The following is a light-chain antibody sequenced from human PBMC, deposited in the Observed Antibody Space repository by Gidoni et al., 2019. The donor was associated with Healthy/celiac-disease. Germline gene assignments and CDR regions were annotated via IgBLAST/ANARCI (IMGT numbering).Light chain of an antibody. Sequence: SYELTQPPSVSVSPGQTASITCPGDKLGDKYACWYQQKPGQSPVLVIYQDSKRPSGIPERFSGSNSGNTATLTISGTQAMDEADYYCQAWDSSTAVVVGGGTKLTVL. V-gene: IGLV3-1*01. CDR1: KLGDKY. CDR3: QAWDSSTAVV. J-gene: IGLJ2*01. CDR2: QDS.